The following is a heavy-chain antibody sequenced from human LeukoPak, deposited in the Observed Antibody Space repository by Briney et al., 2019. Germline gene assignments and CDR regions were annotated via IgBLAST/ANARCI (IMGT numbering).Heavy chain of an antibody. J-gene: IGHJ4*02. D-gene: IGHD4-11*01. CDR1: GFTVSSNY. CDR3: ARFTAVPTALHY. Sequence: GGSLRLSCAASGFTVSSNYMSWVRQAPGKGLEWVANINQDGSVKYYVDSLKDRFTISRDNAKNSVYLQLSSLRAEDTALYYCARFTAVPTALHYWGQGTLVTVSS. V-gene: IGHV3-7*01. CDR2: INQDGSVK.